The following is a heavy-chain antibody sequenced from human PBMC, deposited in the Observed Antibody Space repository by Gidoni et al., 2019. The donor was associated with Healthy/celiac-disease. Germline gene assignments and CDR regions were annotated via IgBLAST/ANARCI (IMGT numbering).Heavy chain of an antibody. Sequence: EVQLVESGGGLVKPGGSLRLSCAASGFTFSSYSMNWVRQAPGKGLEWVSSISSSSSYIYYADSVKGRFTISRDNAKNSRYLQMNSLRAEDTAVYYCARDAVTMVRGVPDEEGGSDYWGQGTLVTVSS. CDR1: GFTFSSYS. J-gene: IGHJ4*02. D-gene: IGHD3-10*01. V-gene: IGHV3-21*01. CDR2: ISSSSSYI. CDR3: ARDAVTMVRGVPDEEGGSDY.